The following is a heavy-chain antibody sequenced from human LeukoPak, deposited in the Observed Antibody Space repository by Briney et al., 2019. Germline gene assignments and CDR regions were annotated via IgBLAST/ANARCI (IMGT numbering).Heavy chain of an antibody. CDR1: GGSISSSSYY. CDR2: KFYSGSV. D-gene: IGHD3-22*01. V-gene: IGHV4-61*05. J-gene: IGHJ3*02. CDR3: ARRPGYDRSGFDI. Sequence: SETLSLTCTVSGGSISSSSYYWGWIRQPPGKGLEWIGYKFYSGSVNYNPSLKSRVIMSVDTSSNQFHLKLTSVTAADTAVYYCARRPGYDRSGFDIWGQGTMVTVSS.